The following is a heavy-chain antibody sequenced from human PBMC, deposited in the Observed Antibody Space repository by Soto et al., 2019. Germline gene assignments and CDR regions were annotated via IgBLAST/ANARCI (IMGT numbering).Heavy chain of an antibody. CDR2: MYISGIT. Sequence: SETLSLTCSVSGGSFSSYYWNWIRQPAGKELEWIGRMYISGITDYNPSLKSRVTMSLDASKNQFSLRVTSVTAADTAIYVCARGQFYPTAGILGGVLDPWGRGIMVTVYS. CDR3: ARGQFYPTAGILGGVLDP. J-gene: IGHJ5*02. V-gene: IGHV4-4*07. D-gene: IGHD3-10*01. CDR1: GGSFSSYY.